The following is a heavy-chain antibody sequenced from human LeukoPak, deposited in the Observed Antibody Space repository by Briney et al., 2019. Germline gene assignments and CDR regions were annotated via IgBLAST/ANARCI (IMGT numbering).Heavy chain of an antibody. CDR2: INTKSGNP. J-gene: IGHJ5*01. D-gene: IGHD6-13*01. V-gene: IGHV7-4-1*02. CDR3: AKPSSTWSNNWFDS. CDR1: GYTFTNYA. Sequence: ASVKVSCKSSGYTFTNYAINWVRQAPGQGLEWMGWINTKSGNPTYAQGFTGRFVFSLGISVSTAYLQISSLKADDTAVYYCAKPSSTWSNNWFDSWGQGTLVTVSS.